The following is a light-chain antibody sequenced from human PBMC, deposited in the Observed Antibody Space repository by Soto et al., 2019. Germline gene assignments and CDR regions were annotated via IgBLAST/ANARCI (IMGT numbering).Light chain of an antibody. CDR1: QSISSY. V-gene: IGKV1-39*01. CDR2: AAS. Sequence: DIQMTQSPSSLSASVGDRVTITCRASQSISSYLNWYQQKPGKAPKXXIYAASSLQSGVPSRFSGSGSGTDFTLTISSLQPEDFATYYCQQSYSTSITFGQGTRLEIK. J-gene: IGKJ5*01. CDR3: QQSYSTSIT.